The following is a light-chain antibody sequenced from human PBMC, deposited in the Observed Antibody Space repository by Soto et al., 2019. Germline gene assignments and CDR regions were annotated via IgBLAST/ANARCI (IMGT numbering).Light chain of an antibody. CDR2: AAS. Sequence: DIQMTQSPSSLSASVGDGVTITCRASQGIRTDLVWYQQKPGKAPKSLIYAASSLQSGVPSRFRGSGSGTEFTLTISRLQPEDFETYYCLQHYSFPQTFGQGTKVDIK. V-gene: IGKV1-17*01. CDR1: QGIRTD. J-gene: IGKJ1*01. CDR3: LQHYSFPQT.